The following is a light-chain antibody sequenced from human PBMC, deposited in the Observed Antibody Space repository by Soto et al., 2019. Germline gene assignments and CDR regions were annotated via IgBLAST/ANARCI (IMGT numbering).Light chain of an antibody. V-gene: IGLV1-44*01. CDR2: SNN. J-gene: IGLJ2*01. Sequence: QSVLTQPPSASGTPGQGVTISCSGSRSNIGTNTVSWYQQLPGTAPKLLIYSNNQRPSGVPDRFSGSKSGTSASLAISGLQSEDEDDYYCAAWDVSFVVFGGGTKLTVL. CDR1: RSNIGTNT. CDR3: AAWDVSFVV.